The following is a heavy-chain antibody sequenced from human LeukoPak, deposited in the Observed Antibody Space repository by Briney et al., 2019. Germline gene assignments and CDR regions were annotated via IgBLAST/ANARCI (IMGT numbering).Heavy chain of an antibody. CDR2: TYYRSKWYN. Sequence: SHTLSLTCAISGDSVSSNSAAWNWIRQSPSRGLEWLGRTYYRSKWYNDYAVSVKSRITINPDTSKNQFSLQLNPVTPEDTAVYYCARDKYSSGPTLDYWGQGTLVTVSS. J-gene: IGHJ4*02. D-gene: IGHD6-19*01. CDR3: ARDKYSSGPTLDY. CDR1: GDSVSSNSAA. V-gene: IGHV6-1*01.